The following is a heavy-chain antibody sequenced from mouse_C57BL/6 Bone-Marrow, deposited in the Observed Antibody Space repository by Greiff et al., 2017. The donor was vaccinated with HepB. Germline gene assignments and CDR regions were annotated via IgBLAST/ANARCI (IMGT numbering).Heavy chain of an antibody. Sequence: EVQLVESGGGLVQPGGSMKLSCAASGFTFSDAWMDWVRQSPEKGLEWVAEIRHKANNHATYYAESVKGRFTISRDDSKSSVYLQMNSLRAEDTGIYYCTKVVLCQLWDAMDYWGQGTSVTVSS. J-gene: IGHJ4*01. V-gene: IGHV6-6*01. D-gene: IGHD2-1*01. CDR3: TKVVLCQLWDAMDY. CDR1: GFTFSDAW. CDR2: IRHKANNHAT.